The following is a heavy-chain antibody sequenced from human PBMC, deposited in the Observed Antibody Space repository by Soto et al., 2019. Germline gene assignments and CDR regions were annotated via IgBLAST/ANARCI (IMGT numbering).Heavy chain of an antibody. CDR1: GFTFSSYS. V-gene: IGHV3-21*01. D-gene: IGHD1-7*01. CDR3: ARGRGWNYVN. J-gene: IGHJ4*02. Sequence: GSLRLSCAVSGFTFSSYSMNWVRQVPGKGLEWVSPISSDAKNIYYADSVKGRFTTSRDNAKNTLYLQMNSLRAEDTAVYYCARGRGWNYVNWGQGTLVTVSS. CDR2: ISSDAKNI.